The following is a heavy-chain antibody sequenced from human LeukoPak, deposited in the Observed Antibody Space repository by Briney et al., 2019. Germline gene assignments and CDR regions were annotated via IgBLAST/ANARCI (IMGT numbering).Heavy chain of an antibody. CDR2: IYGSGNT. CDR1: GSTFSNYV. Sequence: GGSLRLSCGASGSTFSNYVMTWVRQAPGKGLGWVSAIYGSGNTFYTASVNGRFIISRDNSKNKVYLQMNGVGGEDTAIYYCVQGGRNADVILNYWGQGTLVTVSS. D-gene: IGHD2/OR15-2a*01. CDR3: VQGGRNADVILNY. J-gene: IGHJ4*02. V-gene: IGHV3-23*05.